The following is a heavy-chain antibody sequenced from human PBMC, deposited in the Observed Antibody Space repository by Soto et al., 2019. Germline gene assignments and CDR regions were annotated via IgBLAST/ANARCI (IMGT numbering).Heavy chain of an antibody. J-gene: IGHJ4*02. CDR3: AKDALSYYYDSSGNYIPPYYFDY. Sequence: PGGSLRLSCAASGFTFSSYAMSWVRQAPGKGLEWVSAISGSGGSTHYADSVKGRFTISRDNSKNTLYLQMNSLRAEDTAVYYCAKDALSYYYDSSGNYIPPYYFDYWGQGTLVTVSS. CDR1: GFTFSSYA. V-gene: IGHV3-23*01. CDR2: ISGSGGST. D-gene: IGHD3-22*01.